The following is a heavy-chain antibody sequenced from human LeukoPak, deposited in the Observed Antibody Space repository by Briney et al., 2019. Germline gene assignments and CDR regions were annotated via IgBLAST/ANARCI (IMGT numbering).Heavy chain of an antibody. J-gene: IGHJ4*02. CDR1: GGSISSSSYY. V-gene: IGHV4-39*07. D-gene: IGHD6-25*01. CDR3: ARVKERYYFDY. CDR2: IYYSGST. Sequence: SETLSLTCTVSGGSISSSSYYWGWIRQPPGKGLEWIGSIYYSGSTYYNPSLKSRVTISVDTSKNQFSLKLSSVTAADTAVYYCARVKERYYFDYWGQGTLVTVSS.